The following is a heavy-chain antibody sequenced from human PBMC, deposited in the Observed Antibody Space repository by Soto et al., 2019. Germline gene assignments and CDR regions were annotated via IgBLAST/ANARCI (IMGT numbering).Heavy chain of an antibody. Sequence: GGSLRLSCAASGFTFSGYDMHWVRQITGKGLEWVSAIGAGGQTYYLGSVKGRFTISRENAKNSVYLQMNSLRAGDTAVYYCARRYCSDDTCPGIGYDYWGPGTLFTVAS. D-gene: IGHD2-15*01. CDR3: ARRYCSDDTCPGIGYDY. V-gene: IGHV3-13*01. CDR1: GFTFSGYD. CDR2: IGAGGQT. J-gene: IGHJ4*02.